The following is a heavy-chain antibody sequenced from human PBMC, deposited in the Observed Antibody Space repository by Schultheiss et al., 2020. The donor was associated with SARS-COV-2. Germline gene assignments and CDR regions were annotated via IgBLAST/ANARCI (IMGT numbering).Heavy chain of an antibody. D-gene: IGHD2-2*01. V-gene: IGHV4-61*01. CDR1: GGSVSSGSYY. CDR2: IYHSGST. Sequence: SETLSLTCAVYGGSVSSGSYYWSWIRQPPGKGLEWIGEIYHSGSTNYNPSLKSRVTISVDKSKNQFSLKLSSVTAADTAVYYCARRVVVVVPAAMEYYYYMDVWGKGTTVTVSS. J-gene: IGHJ6*03. CDR3: ARRVVVVVPAAMEYYYYMDV.